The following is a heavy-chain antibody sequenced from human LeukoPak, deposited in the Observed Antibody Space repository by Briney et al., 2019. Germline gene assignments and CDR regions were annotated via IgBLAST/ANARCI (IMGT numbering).Heavy chain of an antibody. V-gene: IGHV5-51*01. CDR1: GYSFTSYW. CDR3: ARGYCSSTSCYSFFDY. J-gene: IGHJ4*02. D-gene: IGHD2-2*01. CDR2: IYPGDSDT. Sequence: GESLKISCKGSGYSFTSYWIGWVRQMPGKGLEWMGNIYPGDSDTRYSPSFQGQVTISADKSISTAYLQWSSLKASDTAMYYCARGYCSSTSCYSFFDYWGQGTLVTVSS.